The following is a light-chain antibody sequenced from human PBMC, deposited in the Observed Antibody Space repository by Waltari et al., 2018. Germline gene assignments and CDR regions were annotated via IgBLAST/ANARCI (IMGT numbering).Light chain of an antibody. CDR1: SSNIGSNT. CDR3: AAWDDSLNAWV. Sequence: QSVLTQPPSASGTTGQRVTIPCFGSSSNIGSNTVNWYQQVPGTAPKLLIYINNQRPSGVPDRFSGSKSGTSASLAISGLQSEDEADYSCAAWDDSLNAWVFGGGTKLTVL. CDR2: INN. V-gene: IGLV1-44*01. J-gene: IGLJ3*02.